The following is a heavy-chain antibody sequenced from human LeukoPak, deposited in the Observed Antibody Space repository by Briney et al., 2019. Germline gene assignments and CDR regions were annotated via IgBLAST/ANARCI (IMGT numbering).Heavy chain of an antibody. V-gene: IGHV1-2*02. CDR3: ARVLVVPAAIGGWFDP. D-gene: IGHD2-2*01. J-gene: IGHJ5*02. CDR1: GYTFTGYY. Sequence: ASVKVSCKASGYTFTGYYMHWVRQAPGQGLEWMGWINPNSGGTNYAQKFQGRVTMTRDTSTRTAYMELSRLRSDDTAAYYCARVLVVPAAIGGWFDPWGQGTLVTVSS. CDR2: INPNSGGT.